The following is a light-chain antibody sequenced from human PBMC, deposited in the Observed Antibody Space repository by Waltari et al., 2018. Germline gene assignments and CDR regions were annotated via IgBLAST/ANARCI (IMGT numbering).Light chain of an antibody. V-gene: IGLV1-40*01. CDR3: QSWDSGLSAFV. Sequence: QSVLTQPPSVSGAPGQRVTISCTGSSPDIGAGFDVPRYQQLPGTAPKLLISGNSDRPSGVPDRFSASRSGTSASLAITGLQAEDEADYYCQSWDSGLSAFVFGTGTKVTVL. CDR2: GNS. CDR1: SPDIGAGFD. J-gene: IGLJ1*01.